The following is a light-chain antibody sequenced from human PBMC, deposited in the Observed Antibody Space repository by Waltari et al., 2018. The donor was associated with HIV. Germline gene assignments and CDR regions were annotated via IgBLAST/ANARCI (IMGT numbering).Light chain of an antibody. V-gene: IGLV1-51*02. CDR1: TSNIGSNY. CDR2: EDF. J-gene: IGLJ3*02. CDR3: GTWDSSLGAGV. Sequence: SVLTQPPSVSAAPGQTITISCSGSTSNIGSNYVAWYQQFPVRAPKFLIYEDFRRPSGIPVRFSGSKSGTSATLDITGLQTGDEADYYCGTWDSSLGAGVFGGGTKVTV.